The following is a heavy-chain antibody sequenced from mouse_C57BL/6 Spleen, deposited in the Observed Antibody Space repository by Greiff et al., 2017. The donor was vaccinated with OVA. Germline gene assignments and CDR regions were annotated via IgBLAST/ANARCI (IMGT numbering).Heavy chain of an antibody. J-gene: IGHJ1*03. CDR2: IWRGGGT. Sequence: VQLQQSGPGLVKPSQCLSITCTVSGFSLTSYGVHWVRQPPGKGLEWLGVIWRGGGTAYYAAFISSLGISTDNSKTQMYFKLNSLRAYDTAIYYCAKGDMWEYYEYFGVWGTGTTVTVDS. D-gene: IGHD1-1*01. CDR3: AKGDMWEYYEYFGV. CDR1: GFSLTSYG. V-gene: IGHV2-4*01.